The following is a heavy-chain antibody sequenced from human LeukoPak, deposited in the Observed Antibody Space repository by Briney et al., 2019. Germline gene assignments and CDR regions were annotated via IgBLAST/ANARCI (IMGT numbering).Heavy chain of an antibody. CDR2: MYSGGST. CDR1: GFTVSSNY. D-gene: IGHD4-17*01. J-gene: IGHJ4*02. Sequence: PGGSLRLSCAASGFTVSSNYMSWVRQAPGKGREWVSVMYSGGSTYYADSVKGRFTISRHNSKNTLYLEINSLRPDDTAVYYCARGGGDYNPFDYWGQGTLVTVSS. CDR3: ARGGGDYNPFDY. V-gene: IGHV3-53*04.